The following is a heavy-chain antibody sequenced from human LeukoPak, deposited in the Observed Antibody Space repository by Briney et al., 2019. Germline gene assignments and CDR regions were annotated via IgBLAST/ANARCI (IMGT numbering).Heavy chain of an antibody. J-gene: IGHJ5*02. V-gene: IGHV1-46*01. CDR1: GYTFTSYY. CDR3: AREVVVVAAKAEHNWFDP. D-gene: IGHD2-15*01. CDR2: INPSGGST. Sequence: ASVKVSCKASGYTFTSYYMHWVRQAPGQGLEWMGIINPSGGSTSYAQKFQGRVTMTRDMSTSTVYMELSSLRSEDTAVYYCAREVVVVAAKAEHNWFDPWGQGTLVTVSS.